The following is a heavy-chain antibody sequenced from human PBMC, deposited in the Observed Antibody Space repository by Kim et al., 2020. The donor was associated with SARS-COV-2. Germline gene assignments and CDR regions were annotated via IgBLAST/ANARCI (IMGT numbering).Heavy chain of an antibody. Sequence: SETLTLTCTVSGGSISSGGYYWSWIRQHPGKGLEWIGYIYYSGSTYYNPSLKSRVTISVDTSKNQFSLKLSSVTAADTAVYYCARWAMVRGVITIDYWGQGTLVTVSS. V-gene: IGHV4-31*03. CDR1: GGSISSGGYY. D-gene: IGHD3-10*01. CDR2: IYYSGST. CDR3: ARWAMVRGVITIDY. J-gene: IGHJ4*02.